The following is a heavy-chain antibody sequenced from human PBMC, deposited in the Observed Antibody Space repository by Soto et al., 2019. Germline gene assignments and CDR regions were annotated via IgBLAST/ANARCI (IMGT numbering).Heavy chain of an antibody. CDR2: VSFDGRNK. CDR3: ARPAGPFDY. V-gene: IGHV3-30*04. CDR1: GFTFRSFA. Sequence: QVQLVESGGGVVQPGRFLRLSCTASGFTFRSFAMHWVRQAPGKGLEWLALVSFDGRNKYYADSVKGRFTISRDNSNSTVFLQMTGLRSEDTGVYYCARPAGPFDYWGQGTLVTVSS. J-gene: IGHJ4*02.